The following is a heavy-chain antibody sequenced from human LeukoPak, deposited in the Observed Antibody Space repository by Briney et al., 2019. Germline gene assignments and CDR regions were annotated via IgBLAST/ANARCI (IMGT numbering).Heavy chain of an antibody. V-gene: IGHV3-64D*06. CDR2: ISSNGGST. D-gene: IGHD2/OR15-2a*01. CDR1: AFTFSSYA. CDR3: VKDSTTFIVFDY. J-gene: IGHJ4*02. Sequence: QPGGSLRLSCSASAFTFSSYAMHWVRQAPGKGLESVSAISSNGGSTYYADSVKGRFTISRDNSKNTLYLQMSNLRAEDTAVYYCVKDSTTFIVFDYWGQGTLVTVSS.